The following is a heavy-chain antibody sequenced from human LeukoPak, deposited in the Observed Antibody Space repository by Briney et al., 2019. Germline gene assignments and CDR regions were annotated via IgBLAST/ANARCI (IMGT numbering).Heavy chain of an antibody. V-gene: IGHV3-7*01. CDR2: IKKDGSDK. J-gene: IGHJ4*02. Sequence: GRSLRLSCVASGFTFSDYWMTWVRQAPGKGLEWVANIKKDGSDKYYVDSVKGRFTVSRDNAKNSLYLQMNSLRGEDTAVNYCLHYDSVRIWGQGTLVTVSS. CDR1: GFTFSDYW. CDR3: LHYDSVRI. D-gene: IGHD3-10*01.